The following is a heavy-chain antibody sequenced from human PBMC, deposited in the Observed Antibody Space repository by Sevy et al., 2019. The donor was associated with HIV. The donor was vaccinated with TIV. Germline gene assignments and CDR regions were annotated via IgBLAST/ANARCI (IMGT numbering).Heavy chain of an antibody. CDR3: ARAGGHDYDSSCYYHNWFDP. CDR2: ISYDGSNK. CDR1: GFTFSSYA. Sequence: GGSLRLSCAASGFTFSSYAMNWVRQAPGKGLEWVAVISYDGSNKYYADSVKGRFNITRDNSKNTLYLQMNSLRAEDTAVYYCARAGGHDYDSSCYYHNWFDPWGQGTLVTVSS. V-gene: IGHV3-30-3*01. J-gene: IGHJ5*02. D-gene: IGHD3-22*01.